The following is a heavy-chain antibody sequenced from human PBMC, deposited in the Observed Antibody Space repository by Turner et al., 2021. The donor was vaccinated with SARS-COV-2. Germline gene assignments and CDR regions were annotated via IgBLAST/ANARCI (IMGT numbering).Heavy chain of an antibody. CDR1: ADYNTSNRHY. Sequence: LLLPESGSALVKPCDTLSPPCTVLADYNTSNRHYWGWVRPPPGKGLEWIGITYYPGGSYYNPSLRGRVTISVDPSQNQFSLILRAVTAADTAVYYCVTSVRRSGYFQRWGQGSRVSVSS. V-gene: IGHV4-39*01. J-gene: IGHJ1*01. CDR2: TYYPGGS. CDR3: VTSVRRSGYFQR.